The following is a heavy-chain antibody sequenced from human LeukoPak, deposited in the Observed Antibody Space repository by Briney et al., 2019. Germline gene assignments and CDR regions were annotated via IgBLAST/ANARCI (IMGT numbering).Heavy chain of an antibody. CDR2: IYYSGST. Sequence: SETLSLTCTVSSGSISSSSYYWGWIRQPPGKGLEWIGNIYYSGSTYYNPSLKSRVTISVDTSKNQFSLKLSSVTAADTAVYYCARQGDYGDYYFDYWGQGTLVTVSS. CDR3: ARQGDYGDYYFDY. CDR1: SGSISSSSYY. J-gene: IGHJ4*02. D-gene: IGHD4-17*01. V-gene: IGHV4-39*01.